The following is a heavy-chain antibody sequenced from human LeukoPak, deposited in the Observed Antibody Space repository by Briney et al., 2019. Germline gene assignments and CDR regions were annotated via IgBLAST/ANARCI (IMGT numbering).Heavy chain of an antibody. Sequence: APVKVSCKASGYTVTNYGITGVREAPGQGVEGRGWIGGYQGSTKYAQNFQGTVTRTIATSTSTAYMDLRSLRSADTAIYFCARSDLGTITAWPFNYWGQGTLVAVSS. CDR3: ARSDLGTITAWPFNY. D-gene: IGHD5-24*01. CDR2: IGGYQGST. CDR1: GYTVTNYG. J-gene: IGHJ4*02. V-gene: IGHV1-18*01.